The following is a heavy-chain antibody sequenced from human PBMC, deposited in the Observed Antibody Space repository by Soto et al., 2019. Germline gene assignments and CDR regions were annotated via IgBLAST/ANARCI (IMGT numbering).Heavy chain of an antibody. CDR3: AGSDYYDSSGLL. CDR1: GGSISSSSYY. J-gene: IGHJ4*02. CDR2: IYYSGST. V-gene: IGHV4-39*01. D-gene: IGHD3-22*01. Sequence: QLQLQESGPGLVKPSETLSLTCTVSGGSISSSSYYWGWIRQPPGKGLEWIGSIYYSGSTYYTPSLKSRVTISVDTSKNQFSLKLSSVTAADTAVYYCAGSDYYDSSGLLWGQGTLVTVSS.